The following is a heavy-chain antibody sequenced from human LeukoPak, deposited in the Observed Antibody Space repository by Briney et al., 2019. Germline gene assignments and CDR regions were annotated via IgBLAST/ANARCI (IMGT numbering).Heavy chain of an antibody. V-gene: IGHV1-69*05. J-gene: IGHJ3*02. CDR1: GYTFTNND. D-gene: IGHD6-19*01. CDR2: IIPIFGTA. CDR3: ARGLGPTDAFDI. Sequence: SVKVSCKASGYTFTNNDIHWVRQATGQGLEWMGGIIPIFGTANYAQKFQGRVTITTDESTSTAYMELSSLRSEDTAVYYCARGLGPTDAFDIWGQGTMVTVSS.